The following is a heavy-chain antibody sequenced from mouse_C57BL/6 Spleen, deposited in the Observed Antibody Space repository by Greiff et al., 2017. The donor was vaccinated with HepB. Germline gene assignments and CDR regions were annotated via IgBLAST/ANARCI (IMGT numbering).Heavy chain of an antibody. CDR1: GYAFSSSW. CDR2: IYPGDGDT. V-gene: IGHV1-82*01. D-gene: IGHD1-1*01. J-gene: IGHJ4*01. Sequence: QVQLQQSGPELVKPGASVKISCKASGYAFSSSWMNWVKQRPGKGLEWIGRIYPGDGDTNYNGKFKGKATLTADKSSSTAYMQLSSLTSEDSAVYFCERYGSPYYYAMDYWGQETSVTVSS. CDR3: ERYGSPYYYAMDY.